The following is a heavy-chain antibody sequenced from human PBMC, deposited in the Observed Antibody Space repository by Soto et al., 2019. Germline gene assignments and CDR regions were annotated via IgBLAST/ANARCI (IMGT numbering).Heavy chain of an antibody. CDR3: AKKGYYASGRINLFDS. J-gene: IGHJ4*02. CDR1: GGSISSFY. D-gene: IGHD3-10*01. Sequence: SETLSLTCTVSGGSISSFYWSWIRQPAGKGLEWIGRIYSGGRNNYNPSLKSRVTMSVDTSKNQFSLRLSSVTAADTAMYYCAKKGYYASGRINLFDSWGQGTLVTVSS. CDR2: IYSGGRN. V-gene: IGHV4-4*07.